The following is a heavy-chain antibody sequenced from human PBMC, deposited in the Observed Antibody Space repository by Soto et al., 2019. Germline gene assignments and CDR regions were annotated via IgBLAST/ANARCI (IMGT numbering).Heavy chain of an antibody. CDR1: GFTFSSYG. CDR3: AKGGGMDV. CDR2: ISYDGSNK. D-gene: IGHD3-16*01. V-gene: IGHV3-30*18. Sequence: QVQLVESGGGVVQPGRSLRLSCAASGFTFSSYGMHWVRQAPGKGLEWVAVISYDGSNKYYADSVKGRFTISRDKSKNTLYLQMNSLGAEDAAVYYCAKGGGMDVWGQGTTVTVSS. J-gene: IGHJ6*02.